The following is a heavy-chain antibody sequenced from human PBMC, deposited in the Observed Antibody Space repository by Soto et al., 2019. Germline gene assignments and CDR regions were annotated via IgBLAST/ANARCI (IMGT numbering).Heavy chain of an antibody. V-gene: IGHV3-48*03. D-gene: IGHD5-12*01. J-gene: IGHJ4*02. Sequence: EVQLVESGGGLVQPGGSLRLSCAASGFTFSSYEMNWVRQAPGKGLEWVSYISRGGGTIYYADSVRGRFTISRDNAKNSLFLQMSSLRAEDTAVYYRARDDSGWDYWGQGTLVTVSS. CDR1: GFTFSSYE. CDR3: ARDDSGWDY. CDR2: ISRGGGTI.